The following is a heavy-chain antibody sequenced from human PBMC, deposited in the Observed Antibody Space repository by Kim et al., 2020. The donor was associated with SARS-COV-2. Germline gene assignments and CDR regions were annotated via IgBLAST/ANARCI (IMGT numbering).Heavy chain of an antibody. V-gene: IGHV3-74*01. CDR2: IKGDGSDK. Sequence: GGSLRLSCAASGFTFSSYGMHWVRQAPGKGLVWVARIKGDGSDKHYADFVKGRFTISRDNAKNTLHLQLNSLRVEDTATYYCARGSDQQGFDPWGQGTLVTVST. CDR1: GFTFSSYG. CDR3: ARGSDQQGFDP. D-gene: IGHD2-15*01. J-gene: IGHJ5*02.